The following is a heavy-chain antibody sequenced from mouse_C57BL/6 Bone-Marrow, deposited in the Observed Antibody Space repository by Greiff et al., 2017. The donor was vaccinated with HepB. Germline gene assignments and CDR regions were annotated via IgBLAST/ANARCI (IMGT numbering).Heavy chain of an antibody. CDR3: ARKESGYFDV. CDR1: GFSLTSYG. J-gene: IGHJ1*03. V-gene: IGHV2-2*01. CDR2: IWSGGST. Sequence: QVQLQQSGPGLVQPSQSLSITCTVSGFSLTSYGVHWVRQSPGKGLEWLGVIWSGGSTDYNAAFISRLSISKDNSKSQVFFKMNSLQADDTAIDYCARKESGYFDVWGTGTTVTVSS.